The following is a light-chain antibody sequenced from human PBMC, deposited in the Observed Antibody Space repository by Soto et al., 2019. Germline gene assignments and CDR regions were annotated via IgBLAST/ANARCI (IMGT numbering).Light chain of an antibody. CDR2: SAS. CDR1: HSISST. Sequence: EIVMTQSPGPLSVSPGERATLSCRASHSISSTLAWYRQKPGQAPRLRIYSASTRATGITARFSGSGSGTEFTLTISSLQSDDFAVYYCQQYNNWPPITFGQGTRLESK. CDR3: QQYNNWPPIT. J-gene: IGKJ5*01. V-gene: IGKV3-15*01.